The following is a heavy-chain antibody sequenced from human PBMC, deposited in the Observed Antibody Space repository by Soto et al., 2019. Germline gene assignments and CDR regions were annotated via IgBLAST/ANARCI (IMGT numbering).Heavy chain of an antibody. D-gene: IGHD2-8*01. J-gene: IGHJ4*02. CDR2: INPNSGAT. CDR3: AREGGDIVQMVYALPWY. CDR1: GYTFTDYH. Sequence: ASVKVSCKASGYTFTDYHMHWVRQAPGQGLEWMGWINPNSGATSYAQRFQGRVTMTRDTSISTAYMELSRLTSDDTAVYYCAREGGDIVQMVYALPWYWGQGTLVTVS. V-gene: IGHV1-2*02.